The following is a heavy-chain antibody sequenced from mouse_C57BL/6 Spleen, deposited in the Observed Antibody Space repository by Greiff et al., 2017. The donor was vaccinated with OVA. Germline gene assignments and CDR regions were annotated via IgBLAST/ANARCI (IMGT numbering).Heavy chain of an antibody. CDR3: ARRDGNSYYAMDY. J-gene: IGHJ4*01. V-gene: IGHV1-26*01. CDR1: GYTFTDYY. CDR2: INPNNGGT. D-gene: IGHD2-1*01. Sequence: VQLQQSGPELVKPGASVKISCKASGYTFTDYYMNWVKQSHGKSLEWIGDINPNNGGTSYNQKFKGKATLTVDKSSSTAYMELRSLTSEDSAVYYCARRDGNSYYAMDYWGQGTSVTVSS.